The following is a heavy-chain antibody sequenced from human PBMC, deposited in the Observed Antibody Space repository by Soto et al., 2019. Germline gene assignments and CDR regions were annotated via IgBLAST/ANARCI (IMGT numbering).Heavy chain of an antibody. D-gene: IGHD1-26*01. J-gene: IGHJ4*01. CDR1: AFSFSSHA. Sequence: QVQLMESGGGVVQPGRSLRLSCVTSAFSFSSHAMHWFRQAPGKGLEWVAIISYDGAHTFYADSVKGRFTVSRDNSKRTLYLEMTSLTAEDTSLYYCARGSSGRDYLDYFCQGTLVTVS. CDR2: ISYDGAHT. CDR3: ARGSSGRDYLDY. V-gene: IGHV3-33*01.